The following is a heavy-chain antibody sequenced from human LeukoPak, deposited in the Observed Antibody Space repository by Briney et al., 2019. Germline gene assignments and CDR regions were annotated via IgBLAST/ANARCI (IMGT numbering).Heavy chain of an antibody. CDR3: ARCEMTTTPRFAS. CDR1: GYTFSGYY. D-gene: IGHD5-24*01. Sequence: GASVKVSCKASGYTFSGYYIHWVRQAPGRGLEWMACLNPNSGVTNYAQNFQGRVTVTRDTSISTAYMELSSLRADDTALYYCARCEMTTTPRFASWGQGTLVTVSS. V-gene: IGHV1-2*02. CDR2: LNPNSGVT. J-gene: IGHJ4*02.